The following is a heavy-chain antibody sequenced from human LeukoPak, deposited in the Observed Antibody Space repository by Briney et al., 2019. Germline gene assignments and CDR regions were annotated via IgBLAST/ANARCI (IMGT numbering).Heavy chain of an antibody. Sequence: PGGSLRLSCAASGFTVSSNYMSWVRQAPGKGLEWVSVIYSGGSTYYADSVKGRFTISRDNSKNTLYLQMNSLRAEDTAVYYCARDKGDSSGYYDYYYYYGMDVWGQGTTVTVSS. D-gene: IGHD3-22*01. CDR1: GFTVSSNY. V-gene: IGHV3-53*01. CDR2: IYSGGST. J-gene: IGHJ6*02. CDR3: ARDKGDSSGYYDYYYYYGMDV.